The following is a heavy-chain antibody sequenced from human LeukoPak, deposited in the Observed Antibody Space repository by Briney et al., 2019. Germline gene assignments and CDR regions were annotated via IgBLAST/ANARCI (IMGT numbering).Heavy chain of an antibody. D-gene: IGHD2-21*01. J-gene: IGHJ3*02. Sequence: ASVKVSCKVSGYTLTELSMHWVRQAPGKGLEWMGGFDPEDGETIYAQKFQGRVTMTEDTSTDTAYMELSSLRSEDTAVYYCATVFGLAIPSRYDAFDIWGQGTMVTVSS. CDR2: FDPEDGET. CDR1: GYTLTELS. V-gene: IGHV1-24*01. CDR3: ATVFGLAIPSRYDAFDI.